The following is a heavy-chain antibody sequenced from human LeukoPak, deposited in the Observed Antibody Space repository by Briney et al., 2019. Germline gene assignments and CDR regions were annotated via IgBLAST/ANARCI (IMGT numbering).Heavy chain of an antibody. V-gene: IGHV1-2*04. CDR2: INPNSGGT. J-gene: IGHJ4*02. CDR1: GYTFTGYY. Sequence: ASVKVSCKASGYTFTGYYMHWVRQAPGQGLEWMGWINPNSGGTNYAQKFQGWVTMTRDTSISTAYMELSRLRSDDTAVYYCARAVYDSSGYDYRGQGTLVTVSS. CDR3: ARAVYDSSGYDY. D-gene: IGHD3-22*01.